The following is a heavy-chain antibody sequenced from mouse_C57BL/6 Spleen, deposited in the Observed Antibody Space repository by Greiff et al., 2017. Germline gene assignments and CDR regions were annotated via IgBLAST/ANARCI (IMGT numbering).Heavy chain of an antibody. Sequence: VQLQQPGAELVKPGASVKMSCKASGYTFTSYWITWVKQRPGQGLEWIGDIYPGSGSTNYNAKFKSKATLTVDTSASTAYMQLSSLTSEDSAVYSLARRSLLTGIFDYGGQGTTLTVAS. D-gene: IGHD4-1*01. CDR3: ARRSLLTGIFDY. CDR2: IYPGSGST. V-gene: IGHV1-55*01. CDR1: GYTFTSYW. J-gene: IGHJ2*01.